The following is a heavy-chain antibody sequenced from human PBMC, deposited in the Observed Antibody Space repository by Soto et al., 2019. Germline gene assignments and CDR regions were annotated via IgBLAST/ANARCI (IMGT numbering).Heavy chain of an antibody. V-gene: IGHV1-69*02. J-gene: IGHJ4*02. CDR3: ASDGGQVAAAVDFDY. CDR2: IIPILGIA. CDR1: GGTFSSYT. D-gene: IGHD6-13*01. Sequence: QVQLVQSGAEVKKPGSSVKVSCKASGGTFSSYTISWVRQAPGQGLEWMGRIIPILGIANYAQKFQGRVTITADKSTSTAYMELSSLRSEDTAVYYCASDGGQVAAAVDFDYWGQGTLVTVSS.